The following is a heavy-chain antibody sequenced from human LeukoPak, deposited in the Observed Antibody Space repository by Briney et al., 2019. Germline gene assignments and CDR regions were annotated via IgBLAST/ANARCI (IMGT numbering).Heavy chain of an antibody. CDR2: MKSDGST. CDR1: GFTFSSYW. J-gene: IGHJ1*01. Sequence: GGSLRLSCAASGFTFSSYWMHWVRQAPGKGLVWVSRMKSDGSTNYADSVKGRFTISRNNAKNTVSLQMNSLRAEDTGVYYCARAPSEIGGYYPEYFRHWGQGTLVTVSS. V-gene: IGHV3-74*01. CDR3: ARAPSEIGGYYPEYFRH. D-gene: IGHD3-22*01.